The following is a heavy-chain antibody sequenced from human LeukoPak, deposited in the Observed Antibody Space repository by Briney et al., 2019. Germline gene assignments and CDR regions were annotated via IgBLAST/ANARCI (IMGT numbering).Heavy chain of an antibody. CDR1: GFAFSSYW. V-gene: IGHV3-74*03. CDR3: ARDKSEYDSSGRGDY. D-gene: IGHD3-22*01. CDR2: INGDGSYT. J-gene: IGHJ4*02. Sequence: PGGSLRLSCAASGFAFSSYWMHWVRQVPGKGLVWLSRINGDGSYTKYADSVKGRFTISGDNAQNTLFLQMNSLSAEDTAVYFCARDKSEYDSSGRGDYWGQGTLVTVSS.